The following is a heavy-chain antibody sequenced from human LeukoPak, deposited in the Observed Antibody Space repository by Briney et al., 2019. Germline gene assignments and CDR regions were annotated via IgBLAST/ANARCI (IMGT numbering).Heavy chain of an antibody. CDR3: ARGLGSLRPGLPLGHSSKMKPLDY. CDR2: INPNSGGT. Sequence: ASVKVSCKASGYTFTGHYMHWVRQAPGQGLEWMGWINPNSGGTNYAQKFQGRVTMTRDTSISTAYMELSRLRSDDTAVYYCARGLGSLRPGLPLGHSSKMKPLDYWGQGTLVTVSS. D-gene: IGHD2-15*01. V-gene: IGHV1-2*02. CDR1: GYTFTGHY. J-gene: IGHJ4*02.